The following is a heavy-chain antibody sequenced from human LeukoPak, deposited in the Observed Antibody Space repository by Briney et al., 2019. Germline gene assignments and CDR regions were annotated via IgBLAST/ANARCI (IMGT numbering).Heavy chain of an antibody. Sequence: SETLSLTCTVSGGSISSSSYYWSWIRQPPGKGLEWIGYIYYSGSTNYNPSLKGRVTISVDTSKNQFSLKLSSVTAADTAVYYCARRSSSWNRYYYYYYMDVWGKGTTVTVSS. CDR2: IYYSGST. CDR3: ARRSSSWNRYYYYYYMDV. V-gene: IGHV4-61*05. J-gene: IGHJ6*03. CDR1: GGSISSSSYY. D-gene: IGHD6-13*01.